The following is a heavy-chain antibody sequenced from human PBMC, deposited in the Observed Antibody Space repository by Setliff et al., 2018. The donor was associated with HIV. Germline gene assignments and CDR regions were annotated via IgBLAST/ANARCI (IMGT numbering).Heavy chain of an antibody. J-gene: IGHJ6*03. CDR1: GYSFTSYW. CDR2: INWNGGST. V-gene: IGHV3-20*04. CDR3: ARVGCSSTTCYAGYYYYYMDV. D-gene: IGHD2-2*01. Sequence: GESLKISCKGSGYSFTSYWIGWVRQMPGKGLEWVSGINWNGGSTGYADSVKGRFTISRDNAKNSLYLQMNSLRAEDTALYYCARVGCSSTTCYAGYYYYYMDVWGKGTTVTVSS.